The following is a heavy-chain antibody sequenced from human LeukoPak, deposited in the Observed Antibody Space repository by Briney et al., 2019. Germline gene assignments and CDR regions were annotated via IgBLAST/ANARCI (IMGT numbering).Heavy chain of an antibody. CDR2: ISGGGGAT. CDR3: AKKEVGGTVRSPDY. D-gene: IGHD1-26*01. Sequence: GGSLTLSCAASGFTFGSYGMSWVRQPPGKGLGWVSAISGGGGATYYADSVKGRFTISRDNSKNTLYLQMNKLRAEDTALYYCAKKEVGGTVRSPDYWGQGSLATVSS. J-gene: IGHJ4*02. CDR1: GFTFGSYG. V-gene: IGHV3-23*01.